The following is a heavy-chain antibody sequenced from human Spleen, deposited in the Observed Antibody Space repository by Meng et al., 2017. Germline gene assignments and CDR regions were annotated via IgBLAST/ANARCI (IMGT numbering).Heavy chain of an antibody. D-gene: IGHD1-26*01. V-gene: IGHV3-48*03. J-gene: IGHJ1*01. CDR2: ISSSGSTI. Sequence: GGSLRLSCAASGFTFSSYEMNWVRQAPGKGLEWVSYISSSGSTIYYADSVKGRFTISRDNAKNSLYLQMNSLRAEDTAVYYCARDRGSYYGGYFQHWGQGTLVTVSS. CDR1: GFTFSSYE. CDR3: ARDRGSYYGGYFQH.